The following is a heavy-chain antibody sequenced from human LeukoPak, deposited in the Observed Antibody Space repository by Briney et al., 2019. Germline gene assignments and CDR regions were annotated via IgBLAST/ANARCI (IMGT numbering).Heavy chain of an antibody. CDR1: GYTFIGYY. CDR2: INPNSGGS. Sequence: ASVKVSCKASGYTFIGYYVHWVRQAPGQGLEWMGWINPNSGGSNSAQKFQGRVTMTRDTSISTAYMELSRLSSDDTAVYYCARALGSIAVAGGAFDIWGQGTMVTVSS. D-gene: IGHD6-19*01. V-gene: IGHV1-2*02. J-gene: IGHJ3*02. CDR3: ARALGSIAVAGGAFDI.